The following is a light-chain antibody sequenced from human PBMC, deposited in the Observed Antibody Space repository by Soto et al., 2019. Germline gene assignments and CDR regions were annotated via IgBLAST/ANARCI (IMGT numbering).Light chain of an antibody. CDR1: SSNIGAAYD. CDR3: QSYDSSLSGGV. Sequence: QSVLTQPPSVSGAPGQTVTISCTRSSSNIGAAYDVHWYQHLPGTAPKLLIYGNNNRPSGVPDRFSGSKSGTSASLAITGLQAEYEADYYCQSYDSSLSGGVFGGGTKLTVL. V-gene: IGLV1-40*01. J-gene: IGLJ3*02. CDR2: GNN.